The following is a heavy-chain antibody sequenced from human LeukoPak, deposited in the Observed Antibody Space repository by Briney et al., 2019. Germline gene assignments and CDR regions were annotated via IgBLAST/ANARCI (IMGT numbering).Heavy chain of an antibody. V-gene: IGHV3-30*02. Sequence: PGGSLRLSCAASGFTVSSNYMSWVRQAPGKGLEWVAFIRYDGSNKYYADSVKGRFTISRDNSKNTLYLQMNSLRAEDTAVYYCAKDGEVSYYYMDVWGKGTTVTVSS. CDR3: AKDGEVSYYYMDV. D-gene: IGHD3-16*01. CDR1: GFTVSSNY. J-gene: IGHJ6*03. CDR2: IRYDGSNK.